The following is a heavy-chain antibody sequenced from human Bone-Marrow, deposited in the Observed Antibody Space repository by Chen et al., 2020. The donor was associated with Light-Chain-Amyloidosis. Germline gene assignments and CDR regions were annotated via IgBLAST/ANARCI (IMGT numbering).Heavy chain of an antibody. CDR1: GFTFDNYE. CDR3: ASLHDYNTYHLPFDY. J-gene: IGHJ4*02. CDR2: ISSVSRSI. D-gene: IGHD4-4*01. V-gene: IGHV3-48*03. Sequence: EVQLVESGGGLVQPGGSLRLSCAASGFTFDNYEMNWVRQVPGGGLEWVSYISSVSRSIYYADSVKGRFTISRDNAKNSLYLQMNSLRAEDTAVYYCASLHDYNTYHLPFDYWGQGTLVTVSS.